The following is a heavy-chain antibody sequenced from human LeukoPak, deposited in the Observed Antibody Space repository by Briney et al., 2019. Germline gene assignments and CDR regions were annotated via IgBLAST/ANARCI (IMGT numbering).Heavy chain of an antibody. J-gene: IGHJ4*02. CDR1: GYTFIAYY. CDR3: ARAGGDYGDY. Sequence: ASVKVSCKASGYTFIAYYMHWVRQAPGQGLEWMGWINPNSGGTNYAQKFQGRVTMTRDTSISTAYMELRSLRSDDTAVYYCARAGGDYGDYWGQGTLVTVSS. V-gene: IGHV1-2*02. CDR2: INPNSGGT. D-gene: IGHD3-10*01.